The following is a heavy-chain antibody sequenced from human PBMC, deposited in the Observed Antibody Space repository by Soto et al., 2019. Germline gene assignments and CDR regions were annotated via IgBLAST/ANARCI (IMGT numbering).Heavy chain of an antibody. CDR1: GGSISSSNW. D-gene: IGHD3-22*01. Sequence: SETLSLTCAVSGGSISSSNWWSWVRQPPGKGLEWIGEIYHSGSTNYNPSLKSRVTISVDKSKNQFSLKLSSVTAADTAVYYCARVPKRIYYDRGGWFDPWGQGTLVTVSS. CDR3: ARVPKRIYYDRGGWFDP. J-gene: IGHJ5*02. CDR2: IYHSGST. V-gene: IGHV4-4*02.